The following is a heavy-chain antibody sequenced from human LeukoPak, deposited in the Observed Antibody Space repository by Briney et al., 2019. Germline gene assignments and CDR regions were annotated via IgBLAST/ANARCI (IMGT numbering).Heavy chain of an antibody. CDR3: ARDPEYYDFWSGYPDFDY. Sequence: SSSYIYYADSVKGRFTISRDNAKNSLYLQMNSLRAEDTAVYYCARDPEYYDFWSGYPDFDYWGQGTLVTVSS. J-gene: IGHJ4*02. V-gene: IGHV3-21*01. CDR2: SSSYI. D-gene: IGHD3-3*01.